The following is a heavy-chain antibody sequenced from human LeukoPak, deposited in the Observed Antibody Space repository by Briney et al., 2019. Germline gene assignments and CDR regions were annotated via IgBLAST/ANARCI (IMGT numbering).Heavy chain of an antibody. CDR2: ISSSGGST. CDR1: GFTFSSYA. V-gene: IGHV3-23*01. CDR3: AKGAMVRGVPFLDY. J-gene: IGHJ4*02. Sequence: PGGSLRLSCAASGFTFSSYAMSWVRQAPGKGLEWVSVISSSGGSTYYADSVKGRFTISRDNSKNTLYLQMNSLRAEDTAVYYCAKGAMVRGVPFLDYWGQGTLVTVSS. D-gene: IGHD3-10*01.